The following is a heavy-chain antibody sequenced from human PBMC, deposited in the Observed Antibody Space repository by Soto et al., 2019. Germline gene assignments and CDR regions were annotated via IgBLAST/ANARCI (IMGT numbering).Heavy chain of an antibody. CDR2: INHSGST. CDR3: ARGGSLRY. V-gene: IGHV4-34*01. D-gene: IGHD1-26*01. CDR1: GGSFSGYY. J-gene: IGHJ4*02. Sequence: QVQLQQWGAGLLKPSETLSLTCAVYGGSFSGYYWSWIRQPPGKGLEWIGEINHSGSTNYNPSLKSRVTISVDTSKNQFSLKLSSVTAADTAVCYCARGGSLRYWGQGTLVTVSS.